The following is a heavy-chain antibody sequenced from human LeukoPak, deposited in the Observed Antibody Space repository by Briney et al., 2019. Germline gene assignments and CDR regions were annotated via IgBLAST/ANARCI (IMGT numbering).Heavy chain of an antibody. CDR3: ARGDTVTTGENWFDP. CDR1: GYTFTRYY. CDR2: TNPSGGST. D-gene: IGHD4-17*01. J-gene: IGHJ5*02. Sequence: GASVKVSCKSSGYTFTRYYMHWVRQAPGQGLEEMRITNPSGGSTGYAQTLQDRVTMTRDTSTSTVYMELSSLRSEDTAVYYCARGDTVTTGENWFDPWGQGTLVTVSS. V-gene: IGHV1-46*01.